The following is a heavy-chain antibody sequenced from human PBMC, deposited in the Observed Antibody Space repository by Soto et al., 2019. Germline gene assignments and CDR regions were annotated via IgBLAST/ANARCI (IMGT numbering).Heavy chain of an antibody. CDR1: GYTFIAYA. Sequence: QVQLVQSGAEVKKPGASVKISCKASGYTFIAYAMYWLRQAPGQRLEWMGWINTGNGNTTYSQKFQGRFTITSDTSASTANMELSSLISEDTAVYYCARDSGSGYSNPWGQGTLVTVSS. J-gene: IGHJ5*02. CDR2: INTGNGNT. CDR3: ARDSGSGYSNP. D-gene: IGHD3-3*01. V-gene: IGHV1-3*04.